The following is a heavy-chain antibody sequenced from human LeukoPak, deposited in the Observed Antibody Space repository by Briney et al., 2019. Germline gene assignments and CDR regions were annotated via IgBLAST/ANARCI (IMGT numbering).Heavy chain of an antibody. V-gene: IGHV1-18*01. CDR3: ARDPHYYDSSGYLYYFDY. J-gene: IGHJ4*02. CDR1: GYTFTSYG. Sequence: GASVKVSCKASGYTFTSYGISWVRQAPGQGLEWMGWISAHNGNTNYAQKLQGRVTMTTDTSTSTAYMELRSLRSDDTAVYYCARDPHYYDSSGYLYYFDYWGQGTLVTVSS. D-gene: IGHD3-22*01. CDR2: ISAHNGNT.